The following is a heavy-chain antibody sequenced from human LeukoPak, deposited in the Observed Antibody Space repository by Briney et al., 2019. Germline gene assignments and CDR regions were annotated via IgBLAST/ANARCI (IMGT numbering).Heavy chain of an antibody. J-gene: IGHJ4*02. CDR2: ISGSGGST. D-gene: IGHD6-19*01. Sequence: GGSLRLSCAASGFIFSSYAMSWVRQAQGKGLEWVSAISGSGGSTYYADSVKGRFTISRDNSKHTPCLQMNRLRAEDTAVYYCVGIAVAGDYWGQGTLVTVSS. V-gene: IGHV3-23*01. CDR3: VGIAVAGDY. CDR1: GFIFSSYA.